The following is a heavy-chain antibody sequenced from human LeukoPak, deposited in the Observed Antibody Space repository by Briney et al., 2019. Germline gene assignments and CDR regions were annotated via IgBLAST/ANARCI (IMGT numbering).Heavy chain of an antibody. Sequence: SETLSLTCSVSGGVIGISTYYWAWIRRPPGRGLEWIGSINHGGNTYYNPSLKTRVAISEDTSKNQFSLKLTSVTAADTAVYYCASRSQQLILSWGRGTPVAVSS. CDR1: GGVIGISTYY. CDR3: ASRSQQLILS. V-gene: IGHV4-39*07. CDR2: INHGGNT. J-gene: IGHJ5*02. D-gene: IGHD6-13*01.